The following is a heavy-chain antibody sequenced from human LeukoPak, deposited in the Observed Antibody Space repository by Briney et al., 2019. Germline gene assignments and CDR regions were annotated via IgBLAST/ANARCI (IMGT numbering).Heavy chain of an antibody. J-gene: IGHJ4*02. V-gene: IGHV3-33*01. Sequence: PGGSLRLSCAASGFTFRDYGMHWVCQAPGKGLEWVALIWYDGTTKDYADSVKGRFTISRDNSKNTLYLQMNSLRAEDTAVYYCARARMVGGTTYYFAYWGQGTLVTVSS. CDR3: ARARMVGGTTYYFAY. D-gene: IGHD1-26*01. CDR1: GFTFRDYG. CDR2: IWYDGTTK.